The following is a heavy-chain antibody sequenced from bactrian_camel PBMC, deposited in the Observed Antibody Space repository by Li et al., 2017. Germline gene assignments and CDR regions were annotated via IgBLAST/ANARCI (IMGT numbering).Heavy chain of an antibody. CDR2: IHWRGGFT. J-gene: IGHJ4*01. CDR3: AADLYPCSPKYADIDGVNY. V-gene: IGHV3S40*01. D-gene: IGHD5*01. Sequence: DVQLVESGGGSVQAGGSLRLSCEASGYAGSRQCMGWFRQAPGQRRAEVAAIHWRGGFTDYHDSVKGRFTISLDNAKNTVYLQMTNLKPDDTAMYYCAADLYPCSPKYADIDGVNYWGQGTQVTVS. CDR1: GYAGSRQC.